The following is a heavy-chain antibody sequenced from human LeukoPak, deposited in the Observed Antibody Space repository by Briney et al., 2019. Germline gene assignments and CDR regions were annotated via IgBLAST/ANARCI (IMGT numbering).Heavy chain of an antibody. CDR2: ITATGSSS. D-gene: IGHD6-19*01. CDR3: AKARGYSSGWYHLDH. Sequence: GGSLRLSCAASGFTFTTYAMNWVRQAPGKGLEWVSVITATGSSSYYADSVKGRFTISRDNYKNTLYLQMNSLRDEDTAIYYCAKARGYSSGWYHLDHWGQGTLVTVSS. J-gene: IGHJ4*02. CDR1: GFTFTTYA. V-gene: IGHV3-23*01.